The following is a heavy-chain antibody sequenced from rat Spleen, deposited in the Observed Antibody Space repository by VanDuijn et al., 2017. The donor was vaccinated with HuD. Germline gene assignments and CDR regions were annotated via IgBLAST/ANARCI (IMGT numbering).Heavy chain of an antibody. J-gene: IGHJ2*01. CDR2: ITYDGSST. CDR1: GFILSDYY. CDR3: ARSVFDY. V-gene: IGHV5-29*01. Sequence: EVQLVESDGGLVQPGRSLKLSCAASGFILSDYYMAWVRQTPTKGLEWVATITYDGSSTFYRDSVKARFTISRDNAKSTLYLQMDSLRSEDTATYYCARSVFDYWGQGVMVTVSS.